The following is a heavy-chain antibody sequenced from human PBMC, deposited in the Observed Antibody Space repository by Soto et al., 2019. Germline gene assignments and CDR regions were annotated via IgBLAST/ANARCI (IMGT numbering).Heavy chain of an antibody. CDR2: IHYSGST. J-gene: IGHJ3*02. Sequence: PSETLSLTCTVSGGSISSGDYYWSWIRQPPGKGLEWIGYIHYSGSTYHNPSLKSRVTISVDTSKNQFSLKLTSVTAADTAVYYCARDFDHGAFDIWGQGTMVTVSS. CDR1: GGSISSGDYY. D-gene: IGHD3-9*01. CDR3: ARDFDHGAFDI. V-gene: IGHV4-30-4*01.